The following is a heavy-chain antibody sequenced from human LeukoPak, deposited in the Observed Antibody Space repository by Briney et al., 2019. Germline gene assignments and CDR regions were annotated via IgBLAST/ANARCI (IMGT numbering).Heavy chain of an antibody. D-gene: IGHD7-27*01. CDR2: IYYSGST. Sequence: SETLSLTCTVSGGSISSYHWSWLRQPPGKGLEWIGYIYYSGSTNYNPSLKSRVTISVDTSKNQFSLKLSSVTAADTAVYYCARDVNWGSKYFDSWGQGTLVTVSS. V-gene: IGHV4-59*01. CDR1: GGSISSYH. CDR3: ARDVNWGSKYFDS. J-gene: IGHJ4*02.